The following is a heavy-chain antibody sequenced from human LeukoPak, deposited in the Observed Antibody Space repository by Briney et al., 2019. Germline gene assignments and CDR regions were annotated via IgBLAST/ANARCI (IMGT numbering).Heavy chain of an antibody. V-gene: IGHV3-33*01. CDR2: IWYDGSNK. CDR3: ARDQGFRGSPGEH. CDR1: GFTFSSYG. Sequence: GGSLRLSCAASGFTFSSYGMHWVRQAPGKGLEWVAVIWYDGSNKYYADSVKGRFTISRDNSKNTLYLQMNSLRAEDTAVYYCARDQGFRGSPGEHWGQGTLVTVSS. D-gene: IGHD1-26*01. J-gene: IGHJ1*01.